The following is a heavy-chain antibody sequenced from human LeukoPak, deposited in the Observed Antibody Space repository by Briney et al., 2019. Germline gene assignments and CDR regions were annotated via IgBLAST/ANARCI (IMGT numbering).Heavy chain of an antibody. CDR2: ISSSSTTI. J-gene: IGHJ4*02. D-gene: IGHD3-22*01. CDR1: GFTFSSYS. Sequence: PGGSLTLSCAASGFTFSSYSMTWLRQAPGKGLEWLSYISSSSTTIYYADSVKGRITISRANAKNSLYLHRNSLRAEDTALYYCAREEYYDSSGYTSWGQGTLVTVSP. CDR3: AREEYYDSSGYTS. V-gene: IGHV3-48*01.